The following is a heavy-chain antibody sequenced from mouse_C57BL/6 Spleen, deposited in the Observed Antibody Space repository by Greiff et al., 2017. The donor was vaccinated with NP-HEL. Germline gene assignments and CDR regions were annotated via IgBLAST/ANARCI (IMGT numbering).Heavy chain of an antibody. CDR2: IDPSDSYT. V-gene: IGHV1-69*01. J-gene: IGHJ3*01. D-gene: IGHD4-1*02. Sequence: VQLQQPGAELVMPGASVKLSCKASGYTFTSYWMHWVKQRPGQGLEWIGEIDPSDSYTNYNQKFKGKSTLTVDKSSSTAYMQLSSLTSEDSAVYYCAQLGRAYWGQGTLVTVSA. CDR1: GYTFTSYW. CDR3: AQLGRAY.